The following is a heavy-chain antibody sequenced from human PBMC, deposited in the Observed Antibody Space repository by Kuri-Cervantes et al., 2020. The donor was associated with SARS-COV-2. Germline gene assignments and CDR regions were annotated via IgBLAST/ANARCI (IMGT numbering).Heavy chain of an antibody. CDR2: ISYDGNE. CDR3: ARGMGAGATSWSFDY. D-gene: IGHD1-26*01. CDR1: GFTFSTYG. Sequence: LSLTCAASGFTFSTYGMHWVRQAPGKGLEWVALISYDGNEYYADSVRGRFTISRDNSKNTLYLQLNNLRAEDTAVYYCARGMGAGATSWSFDYWGQGTLVTVSS. V-gene: IGHV3-30*03. J-gene: IGHJ4*02.